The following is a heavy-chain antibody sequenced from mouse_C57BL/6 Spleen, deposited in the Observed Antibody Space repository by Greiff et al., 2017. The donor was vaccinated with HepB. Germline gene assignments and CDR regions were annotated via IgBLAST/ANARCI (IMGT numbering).Heavy chain of an antibody. D-gene: IGHD2-4*01. V-gene: IGHV5-4*01. CDR1: GFTFSSYA. J-gene: IGHJ3*01. CDR3: ARDAYYDYDEVFAY. CDR2: ISDGGSYT. Sequence: EVQLVESGGGLVKPGGSLKLSCAASGFTFSSYAMSWVRQTPEKRLEWVATISDGGSYTYYPDNVKGRFTISRDNAKNNLYLQMRHLKSEDTAMYYCARDAYYDYDEVFAYWGQGTLVTVSA.